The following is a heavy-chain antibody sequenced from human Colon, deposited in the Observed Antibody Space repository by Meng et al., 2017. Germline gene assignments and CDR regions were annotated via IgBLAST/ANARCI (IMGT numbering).Heavy chain of an antibody. D-gene: IGHD1-26*01. Sequence: QVHAQVPGPGLLRPSETLSLTCTVSGASVSSGNHYWSWIRQPPGKGLEYIAYVDYSGSTHYNPSLKSRVTMSVDTSKKQLALKLSSVTAADTAVYYCAGGPWEFDYWGQGTLVTVSS. CDR1: GASVSSGNHY. CDR2: VDYSGST. J-gene: IGHJ4*02. CDR3: AGGPWEFDY. V-gene: IGHV4-61*01.